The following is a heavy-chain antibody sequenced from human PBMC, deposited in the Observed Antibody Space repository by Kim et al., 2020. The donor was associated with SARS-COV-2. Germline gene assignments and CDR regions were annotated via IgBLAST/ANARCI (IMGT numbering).Heavy chain of an antibody. CDR3: ARDLYSSTSYYPYYYGMDV. J-gene: IGHJ6*02. V-gene: IGHV3-48*02. CDR2: ISSSSTI. D-gene: IGHD2-2*01. CDR1: GFTFSSYS. Sequence: GGSLRLSCAASGFTFSSYSMNWVRQAPGKGLEWVSYISSSSTIYYADSVKGRFTISRDNAKNSLYLQMNSLRDEDTAVYYCARDLYSSTSYYPYYYGMDVWGQGTTVTVSS.